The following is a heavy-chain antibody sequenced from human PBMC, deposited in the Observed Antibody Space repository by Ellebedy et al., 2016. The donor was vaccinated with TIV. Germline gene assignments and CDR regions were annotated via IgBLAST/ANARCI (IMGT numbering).Heavy chain of an antibody. CDR1: GFTFSSYA. CDR3: ARGYSDDKGVDAFDI. J-gene: IGHJ3*02. D-gene: IGHD5-18*01. Sequence: PGGSLRLSCAASGFTFSSYAMSWVRQAPGKGLEWVSAVSGSGYNTYYADSVKGRITISREKSKNTLDLQMNSLRAEDTAVYYCARGYSDDKGVDAFDIWGQGTMVTVSS. CDR2: VSGSGYNT. V-gene: IGHV3-23*01.